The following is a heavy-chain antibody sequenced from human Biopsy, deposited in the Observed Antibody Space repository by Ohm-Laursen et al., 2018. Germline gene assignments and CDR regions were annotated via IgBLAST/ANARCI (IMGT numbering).Heavy chain of an antibody. D-gene: IGHD3-9*01. CDR1: EGTFSNYG. J-gene: IGHJ1*01. CDR3: ATKLTGYFHH. CDR2: NIPILGTG. V-gene: IGHV1-69*13. Sequence: VKISCKAPEGTFSNYGVNWVRQAPGQGLEWLGGNIPILGTGNYAQKFQDRVTVAADTSTSTATMELRSLRSDNTAVYYCATKLTGYFHHWGQGTLVIVSS.